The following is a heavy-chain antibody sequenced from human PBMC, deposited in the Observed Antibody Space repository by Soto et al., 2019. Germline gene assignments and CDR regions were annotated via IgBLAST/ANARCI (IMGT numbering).Heavy chain of an antibody. CDR1: GYTFTSYG. CDR2: ISAYNGNT. CDR3: ARVAYCGGDCYSGFDY. Sequence: ASVKVSCKASGYTFTSYGISWVRQAPGQGLEWMGWISAYNGNTNYAQKLQCRVTMTTDTSTSTAYMELRSLRSDDTAVYYCARVAYCGGDCYSGFDYWGQGTLVTVSS. V-gene: IGHV1-18*01. J-gene: IGHJ4*02. D-gene: IGHD2-21*02.